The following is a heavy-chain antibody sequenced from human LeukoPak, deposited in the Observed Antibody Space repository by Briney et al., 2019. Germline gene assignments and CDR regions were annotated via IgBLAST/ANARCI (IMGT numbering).Heavy chain of an antibody. Sequence: ASVKVSCKASGYTFTSYYMHWVRQAPGQGLEWMGLINPSGGSTSYAQKFQGRVTITADESTSTAYMELRSLTSDDTAVFYCARGLPPRRNYDSSGYYSYYFDYWGQGTLVTVSS. V-gene: IGHV1-46*01. J-gene: IGHJ4*02. CDR1: GYTFTSYY. CDR3: ARGLPPRRNYDSSGYYSYYFDY. CDR2: INPSGGST. D-gene: IGHD3-22*01.